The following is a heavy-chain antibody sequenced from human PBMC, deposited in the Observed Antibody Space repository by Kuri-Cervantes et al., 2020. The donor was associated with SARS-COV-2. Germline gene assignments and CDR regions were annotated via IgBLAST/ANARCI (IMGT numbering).Heavy chain of an antibody. V-gene: IGHV3-74*01. Sequence: GEPLKISCAASGFTFSSYWMHWVRQAPGKGLVWVSRINSDGSSTSYADSVKGRFTISRDNSKNTLYLQMNSLRAEDTAVYYCARAGGGSYYGWFDPWGQGTLVTVSS. J-gene: IGHJ5*02. D-gene: IGHD1-26*01. CDR3: ARAGGGSYYGWFDP. CDR1: GFTFSSYW. CDR2: INSDGSST.